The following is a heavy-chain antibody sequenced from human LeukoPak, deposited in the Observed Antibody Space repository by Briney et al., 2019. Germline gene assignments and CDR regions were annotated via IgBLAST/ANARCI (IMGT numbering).Heavy chain of an antibody. CDR1: GYTFTGYY. CDR3: ARAIVGATGAFDI. V-gene: IGHV1-2*02. CDR2: INPNSGGT. Sequence: ASVKVSCKASGYTFTGYYMHWVRQAPGQGLEWMGWINPNSGGTNYAQKFQGRVTMTRDTSISTAYMELSRLRSDDTAVYYCARAIVGATGAFDIWGQGQWSPSLQ. D-gene: IGHD1-26*01. J-gene: IGHJ3*02.